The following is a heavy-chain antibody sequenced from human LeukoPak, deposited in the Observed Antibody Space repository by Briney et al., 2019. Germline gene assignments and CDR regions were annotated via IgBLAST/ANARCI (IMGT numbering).Heavy chain of an antibody. D-gene: IGHD1-26*01. Sequence: GSLRLSCAASGFPFSSSWMSWVRQVPGKGLEWISYISSSFTIDYADSVKGRFTISRDNAKNSLYLQMNSLRAEDTAIYYCARGAGGIYNYWGQGTLVTVSS. CDR2: ISSSFTI. J-gene: IGHJ4*02. V-gene: IGHV3-48*01. CDR3: ARGAGGIYNY. CDR1: GFPFSSSW.